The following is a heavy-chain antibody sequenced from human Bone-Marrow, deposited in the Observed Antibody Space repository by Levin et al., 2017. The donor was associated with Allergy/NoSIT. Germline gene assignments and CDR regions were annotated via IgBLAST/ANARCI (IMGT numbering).Heavy chain of an antibody. D-gene: IGHD3-10*01. CDR2: IYSFGST. Sequence: GESLKISCVVSGFTISNNYMSWVRQASGKGLEWVAVIYSFGSTNYADSVKGRFTISSANSENTLYLQMNSLRAEDTAIYYCARLDFNYGSYYWGQGTLVTVSS. CDR1: GFTISNNY. CDR3: ARLDFNYGSYY. V-gene: IGHV3-66*04. J-gene: IGHJ4*02.